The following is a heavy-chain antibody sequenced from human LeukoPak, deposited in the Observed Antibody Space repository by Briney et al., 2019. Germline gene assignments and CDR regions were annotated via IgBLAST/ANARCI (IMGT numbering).Heavy chain of an antibody. CDR2: IYYSGST. CDR3: ARSSGWYQYYYYGMDV. CDR1: GGSISSSSYY. Sequence: KPSETLSLTCTVSGGSISSSSYYWGWFAHPQGKGRGWLGSIYYSGSTYYNPSLKSRVTISVDTSKNQFSLKLSSVTAADTAVYYCARSSGWYQYYYYGMDVWGQGTTVTVSS. V-gene: IGHV4-39*01. J-gene: IGHJ6*02. D-gene: IGHD6-19*01.